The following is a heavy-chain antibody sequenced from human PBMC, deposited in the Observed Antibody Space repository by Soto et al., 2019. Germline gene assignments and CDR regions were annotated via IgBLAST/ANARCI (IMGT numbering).Heavy chain of an antibody. CDR3: ARGRPVDH. V-gene: IGHV3-48*01. J-gene: IGHJ4*02. CDR1: GFTFNRYS. Sequence: EVQLVESGGGVVQPGGSLRLSCAASGFTFNRYSMNWVRQAPGKGLEWVSYISSSATTIYYADSVKGRFTISRDNAKNSLDLQMNSLRAEDTAVYYCARGRPVDHWGEGTLVNDST. CDR2: ISSSATTI.